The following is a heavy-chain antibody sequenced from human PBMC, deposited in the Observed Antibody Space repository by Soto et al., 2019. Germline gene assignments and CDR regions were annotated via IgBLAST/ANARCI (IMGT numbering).Heavy chain of an antibody. Sequence: PVGSLRVSCAASGLTFSSYAMGWVRQAPGKGLEWVSAISGRGGSTYYADSVKGRFPISRDNSKNTLYPQRNSLRAEDTAVYYCAKKGRLLMAVAAEAGMEVWGPGPMGTVSS. CDR3: AKKGRLLMAVAAEAGMEV. CDR1: GLTFSSYA. V-gene: IGHV3-23*01. D-gene: IGHD2-15*01. CDR2: ISGRGGST. J-gene: IGHJ6*02.